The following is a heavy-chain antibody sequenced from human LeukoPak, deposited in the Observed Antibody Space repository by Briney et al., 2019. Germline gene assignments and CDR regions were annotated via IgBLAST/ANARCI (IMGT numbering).Heavy chain of an antibody. Sequence: PGRSLRLSCAASGFTFDDYAMHWVRQAPGKGLEWVSGISWNGGSIGYADSVKGRFTISRDNAKNSLYLQMNSLRAEDTALYYCAKDLPAPGIAAAPLGPYGMDVWGQGTTVTVSS. D-gene: IGHD6-13*01. CDR2: ISWNGGSI. CDR1: GFTFDDYA. CDR3: AKDLPAPGIAAAPLGPYGMDV. J-gene: IGHJ6*02. V-gene: IGHV3-9*01.